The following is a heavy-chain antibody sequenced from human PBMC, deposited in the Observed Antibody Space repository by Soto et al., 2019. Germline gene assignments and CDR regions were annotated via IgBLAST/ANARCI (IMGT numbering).Heavy chain of an antibody. J-gene: IGHJ4*02. CDR1: GFTFSDSA. CDR3: TSRRDWTAVAPLDY. V-gene: IGHV3-73*02. Sequence: EVQLVESGGGLVQPGGSLKLSCAASGFTFSDSAMHWVRQASGKGLEWIGRIRNRTNNYATTFIASVRGRFTISRDDSKNTGYLQMNRLRIDDTAVYYCTSRRDWTAVAPLDYWGLGTLVTVSS. CDR2: IRNRTNNYAT. D-gene: IGHD5-18*01.